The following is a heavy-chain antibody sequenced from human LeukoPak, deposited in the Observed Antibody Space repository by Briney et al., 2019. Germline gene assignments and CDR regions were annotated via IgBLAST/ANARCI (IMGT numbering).Heavy chain of an antibody. J-gene: IGHJ4*02. CDR2: ISNSDGST. CDR1: GFTFSSYA. Sequence: PGGSLRLSCAPSGFTFSSYAMGWVRQAPRKGLEWVSSISNSDGSTYYAASVKGRFTISRDNSKNTLYLQMNSLRAEDTAIYYWVKDSDMPPGYWGQGTLVTVSS. V-gene: IGHV3-23*01. D-gene: IGHD2-15*01. CDR3: VKDSDMPPGY.